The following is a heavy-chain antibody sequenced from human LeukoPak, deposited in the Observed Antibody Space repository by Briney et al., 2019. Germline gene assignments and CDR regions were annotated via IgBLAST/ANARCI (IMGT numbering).Heavy chain of an antibody. CDR1: GFTFSGSA. J-gene: IGHJ4*02. D-gene: IGHD2-2*01. V-gene: IGHV3-73*01. Sequence: GGSLRLSCAASGFTFSGSAMHWVRQASGKGLEWVGRIRSKANSYATAYAASVKGRFTISRDDSKNTAYLQMNSLRAEDTAVYYCARDYCSSTSCFPSGTNYFDSWGQGTPVTVSS. CDR2: IRSKANSYAT. CDR3: ARDYCSSTSCFPSGTNYFDS.